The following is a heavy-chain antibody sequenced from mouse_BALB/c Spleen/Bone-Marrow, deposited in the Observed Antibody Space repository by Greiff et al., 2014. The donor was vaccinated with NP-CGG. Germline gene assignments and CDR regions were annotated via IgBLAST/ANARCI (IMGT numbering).Heavy chain of an antibody. CDR1: GYTFTDYI. D-gene: IGHD4-1*01. Sequence: EVQLQQSGPELVKPGASVKITCKASGYTFTDYIMDWVRLSHGKSLEWIGDINVNNGGTIHNQKFKGKATLTVDKSSSTAYMELRSLTSEDTAVYYCVTGTAWFTYWGQGTLVTVST. J-gene: IGHJ3*01. CDR2: INVNNGGT. V-gene: IGHV1-18*01. CDR3: VTGTAWFTY.